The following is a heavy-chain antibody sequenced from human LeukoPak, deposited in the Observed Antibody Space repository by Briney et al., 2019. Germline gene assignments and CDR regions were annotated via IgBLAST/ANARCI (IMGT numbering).Heavy chain of an antibody. CDR3: ARDRRGFDP. Sequence: SSETLSLTCTVPGGSISSSSYYWGWIRQPPGKGLEWIGSIYYSGSTYYNPSLKSRVTISVDTSKNQFSLKLSSVTAADTAVYYCARDRRGFDPWGQGTLVTVSS. CDR2: IYYSGST. CDR1: GGSISSSSYY. J-gene: IGHJ5*02. D-gene: IGHD1-14*01. V-gene: IGHV4-39*07.